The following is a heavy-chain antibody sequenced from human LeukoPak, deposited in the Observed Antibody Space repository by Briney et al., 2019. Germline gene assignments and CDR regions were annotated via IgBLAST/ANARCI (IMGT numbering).Heavy chain of an antibody. CDR3: ARDRLAYCGGDCSSDY. J-gene: IGHJ4*02. V-gene: IGHV1-2*02. D-gene: IGHD2-21*02. CDR2: INPNSGGT. Sequence: ASVKVSCKASGYTFTGYYMHWVRQAPGQGLEWMGWINPNSGGTNYAQKFQGRVTMTRDTSISTAYMELSRLRSDDTAVYYCARDRLAYCGGDCSSDYWGQGTLVTVSS. CDR1: GYTFTGYY.